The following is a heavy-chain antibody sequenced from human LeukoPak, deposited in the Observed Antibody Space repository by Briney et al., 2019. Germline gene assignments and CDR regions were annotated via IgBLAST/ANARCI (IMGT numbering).Heavy chain of an antibody. Sequence: GGSLRLSCAASGFTFSSYGMHWVRQAPGKGLEWVAVISYDGSNKYYADSVKGRFTISRDNSKNTLYLQMNSLRAEDTAVYYCARVSGSYLDYWGQGTLVTVSS. CDR3: ARVSGSYLDY. V-gene: IGHV3-30*03. J-gene: IGHJ4*02. CDR2: ISYDGSNK. D-gene: IGHD1-26*01. CDR1: GFTFSSYG.